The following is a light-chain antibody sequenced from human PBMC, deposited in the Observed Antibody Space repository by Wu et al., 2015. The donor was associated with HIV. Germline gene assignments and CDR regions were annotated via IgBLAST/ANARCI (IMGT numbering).Light chain of an antibody. CDR1: QSVSSSY. J-gene: IGKJ4*01. Sequence: EIVLTQSPGTLSLSPGERATLSCRASQSVSSSYLAWYQQKPGLAPRLLISGTSSRATGIPDRFSGSGSGTDFTLTISRLEPEDFAVYYCQQYGNSPVLTFGGGTKVEIK. CDR3: QQYGNSPVLT. CDR2: GTS. V-gene: IGKV3-20*01.